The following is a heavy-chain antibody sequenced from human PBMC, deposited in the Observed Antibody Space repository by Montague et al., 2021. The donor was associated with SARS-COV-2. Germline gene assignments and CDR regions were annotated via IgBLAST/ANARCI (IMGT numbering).Heavy chain of an antibody. Sequence: SETLSLTCAVFNGSFSSFYWNWIRQPPGKGLEWIGEISHGGSTYYNSSLKSRLTISVDTSKNQFSLNLRSVTAADTAVYYCARDSRTDFDWLFPDSGSYYYYMDVWGKGTTVTVSS. V-gene: IGHV4-34*01. J-gene: IGHJ6*03. CDR1: NGSFSSFY. CDR2: ISHGGST. D-gene: IGHD3-9*01. CDR3: ARDSRTDFDWLFPDSGSYYYYMDV.